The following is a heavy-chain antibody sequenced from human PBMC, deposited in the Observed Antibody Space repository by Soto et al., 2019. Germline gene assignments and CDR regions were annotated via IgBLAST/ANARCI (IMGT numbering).Heavy chain of an antibody. CDR2: IIPLLGIA. J-gene: IGHJ4*02. Sequence: QVQLVQSGAEVRKPGSSVKVSCRASAGTFSGSAFSWVRQAPGQGLEWMGRIIPLLGIANSAQRFQGRVTITADNSTRTAYMELSSLTFEDTAVYFCAISLQQLGYFDKWGQGTLVTVSS. CDR3: AISLQQLGYFDK. D-gene: IGHD6-13*01. V-gene: IGHV1-69*02. CDR1: AGTFSGSA.